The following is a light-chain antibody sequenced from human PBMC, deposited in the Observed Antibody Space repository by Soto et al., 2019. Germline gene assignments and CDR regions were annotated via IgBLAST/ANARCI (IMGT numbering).Light chain of an antibody. CDR2: KAS. CDR1: QSISSW. Sequence: DLQMTQSPSTLSASVGYRVTITCRASQSISSWLAWYQQKPGKAPKLLIYKASSLESGVPSRFSGSGSGTEFTLTISSLQPDDFATYYCQQYNSFALTFGGGTKVDIK. V-gene: IGKV1-5*03. J-gene: IGKJ4*01. CDR3: QQYNSFALT.